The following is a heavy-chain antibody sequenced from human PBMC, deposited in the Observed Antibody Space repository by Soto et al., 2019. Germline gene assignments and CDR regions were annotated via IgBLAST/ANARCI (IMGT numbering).Heavy chain of an antibody. D-gene: IGHD5-18*01. CDR3: ARIGRGYSYGYYFDY. V-gene: IGHV4-31*03. CDR1: GGSISSGGYY. Sequence: QVHLQESGPGLVKPSQTLSLTCTVSGGSISSGGYYWSWIRQHPGKGLEWIGYIYYSGSTYYNPSLKSRVTISVDTSKNQFSLKLSSVTAADTAVYYCARIGRGYSYGYYFDYWGQGTLVTVSS. CDR2: IYYSGST. J-gene: IGHJ4*02.